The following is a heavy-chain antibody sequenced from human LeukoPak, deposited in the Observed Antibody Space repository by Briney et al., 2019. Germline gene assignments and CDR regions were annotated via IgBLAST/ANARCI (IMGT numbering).Heavy chain of an antibody. CDR2: FYHSGST. V-gene: IGHV4-38-2*02. Sequence: SETLSLTCTVSGSSISSGFYWGWIRQPPGKGLEWIGNFYHSGSTYYNPSLKSRVTISEDTSKNQFSLRLNSVTAADTAVYYCARRRRSGIGWFDPWGQGTLVTVSS. D-gene: IGHD1-26*01. CDR1: GSSISSGFY. J-gene: IGHJ5*02. CDR3: ARRRRSGIGWFDP.